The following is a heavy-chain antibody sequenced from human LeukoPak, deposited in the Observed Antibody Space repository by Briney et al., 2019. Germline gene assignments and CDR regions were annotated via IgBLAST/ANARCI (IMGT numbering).Heavy chain of an antibody. Sequence: ASVTVSCTASGYIFTSNYIHWVRQAPGQRLEWMGIINPSGGSTTYADKLRGRVTMTRDTPTSTVYMELSSLRSEDTAVYYCVRGVVVTAMGYKWFDPWGQGTLVTVSS. J-gene: IGHJ5*02. CDR2: INPSGGST. D-gene: IGHD2-21*02. CDR3: VRGVVVTAMGYKWFDP. CDR1: GYIFTSNY. V-gene: IGHV1-46*01.